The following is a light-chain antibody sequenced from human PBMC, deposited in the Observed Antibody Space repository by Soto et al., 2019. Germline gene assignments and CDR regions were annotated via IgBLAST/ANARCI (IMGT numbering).Light chain of an antibody. V-gene: IGKV3-15*01. CDR2: GAS. Sequence: EIVMTQSPATLSVSPGERATLSCRASQSVSSNLAWYQQKPGQAPRLLIYGASTRATGIPARFSGSVSGTEFTLTISSLQSEDFAVYYCQQYNNWPGRYTFGQGTKLEIK. CDR1: QSVSSN. CDR3: QQYNNWPGRYT. J-gene: IGKJ2*01.